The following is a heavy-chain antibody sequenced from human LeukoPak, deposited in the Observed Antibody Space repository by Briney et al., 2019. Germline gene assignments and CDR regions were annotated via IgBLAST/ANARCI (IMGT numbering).Heavy chain of an antibody. J-gene: IGHJ4*02. CDR2: IYYTGDT. CDR3: ARESSVTATY. D-gene: IGHD2-15*01. CDR1: GDSVTNTRYY. Sequence: SETLSLTCTVSGDSVTNTRYYWGWIRQPPGKGLEWIGTIYYTGDTYYNPSLKSRVTISVDTSNDQFSLELTSVTAADTAVYHCARESSVTATYWGQGTLVIVSS. V-gene: IGHV4-39*07.